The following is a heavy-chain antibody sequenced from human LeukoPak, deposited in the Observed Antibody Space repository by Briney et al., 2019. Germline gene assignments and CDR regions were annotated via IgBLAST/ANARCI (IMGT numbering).Heavy chain of an antibody. CDR1: GGSISSSSYY. D-gene: IGHD6-13*01. V-gene: IGHV4-39*07. CDR3: ASREYSSSFRFDP. Sequence: SETLSLTCTVSGGSISSSSYYWGWIRQPPGKGLEWIGGIYHSGSTYYNPSLKSRVTISVDTSKNQFSLKLSSVTAADTAVYYCASREYSSSFRFDPWGQGTLVTVSS. J-gene: IGHJ5*02. CDR2: IYHSGST.